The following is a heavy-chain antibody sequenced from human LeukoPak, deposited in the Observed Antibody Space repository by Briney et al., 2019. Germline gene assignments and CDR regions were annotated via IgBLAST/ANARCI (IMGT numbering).Heavy chain of an antibody. Sequence: PGGSLRPSCAASGFTFSSYWMSWVRQAPGKGLEWVANIKPDGSEKYYVDSVKGRFTISRDNAKNSLFLLMNSLRAEDTAVYYCAREYDILTGYYDYWGQGTLVTVSS. J-gene: IGHJ4*02. CDR1: GFTFSSYW. CDR2: IKPDGSEK. D-gene: IGHD3-9*01. CDR3: AREYDILTGYYDY. V-gene: IGHV3-7*01.